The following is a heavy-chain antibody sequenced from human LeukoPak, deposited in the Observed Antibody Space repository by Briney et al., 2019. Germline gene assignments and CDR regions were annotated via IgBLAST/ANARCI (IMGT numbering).Heavy chain of an antibody. J-gene: IGHJ5*02. CDR1: GYTFSGYD. CDR2: INPNSGGT. V-gene: IGHV1-2*02. CDR3: ARDPLSHYDFWSGYEERWFDP. Sequence: ASVKVSCKASGYTFSGYDMHWVRQAPGQGLEWMGWINPNSGGTNYAQKFQGRVTMTRDTSISTAYMELSRLRSDDTAVYYCARDPLSHYDFWSGYEERWFDPWGQGTLVTVSS. D-gene: IGHD3-3*01.